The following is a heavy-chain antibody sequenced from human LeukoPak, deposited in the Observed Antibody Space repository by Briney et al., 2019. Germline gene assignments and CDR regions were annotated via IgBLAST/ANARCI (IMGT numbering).Heavy chain of an antibody. V-gene: IGHV3-23*01. CDR3: AKDYYDILTGYWNY. CDR2: ISGSGGST. D-gene: IGHD3-9*01. J-gene: IGHJ4*02. CDR1: GFTFRNYG. Sequence: GGTLRLSCAASGFTFRNYGMSWVRQAPGKGLEWVSAISGSGGSTYYADSVKGRFTISRDNSKNTLYLQMNSLRAEDTAVYYCAKDYYDILTGYWNYWGQGTLVTVSS.